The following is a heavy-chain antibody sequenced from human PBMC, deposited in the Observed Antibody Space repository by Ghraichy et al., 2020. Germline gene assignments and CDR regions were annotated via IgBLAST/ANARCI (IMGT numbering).Heavy chain of an antibody. J-gene: IGHJ6*02. CDR2: FDPEDGET. CDR1: GYTLTELS. V-gene: IGHV1-24*01. D-gene: IGHD1-26*01. Sequence: ASVKVSCKVSGYTLTELSMHWVRQAPGKGLEWMGGFDPEDGETIYAQKFQGRVTMTEDTSTDTAYMELSSLRSEDTAVYYCATWEWELHYYYYGMDVWGQGTTVTVSS. CDR3: ATWEWELHYYYYGMDV.